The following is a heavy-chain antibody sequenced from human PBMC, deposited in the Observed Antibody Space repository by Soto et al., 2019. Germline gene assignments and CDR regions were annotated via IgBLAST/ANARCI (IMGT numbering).Heavy chain of an antibody. J-gene: IGHJ4*02. Sequence: PSETLSLTCAVYGGSFSGYYWSWIRQPPGKGLEWIGEINHSGSTNYNPSLKSRVTISVDTSKNQFSLKLSSVTAADTAVYYCARGVDIVAHRFDXWGQGTLVTVSS. V-gene: IGHV4-34*01. CDR3: ARGVDIVAHRFDX. D-gene: IGHD5-12*01. CDR2: INHSGST. CDR1: GGSFSGYY.